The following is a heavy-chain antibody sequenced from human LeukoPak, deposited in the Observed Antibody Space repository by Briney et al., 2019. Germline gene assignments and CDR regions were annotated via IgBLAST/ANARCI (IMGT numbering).Heavy chain of an antibody. CDR3: ARDKSSGYYYRAFDI. V-gene: IGHV4-34*01. CDR2: INHSGST. D-gene: IGHD3-22*01. CDR1: GGSFSGYY. Sequence: SETLSLTCAVYGGSFSGYYWSWIRQPPGKGLEWIGEINHSGSTNYNPSLKSRVTISVDTSKNQFSLKLSSVTAADTAVYYCARDKSSGYYYRAFDIWGQGTMVTVSS. J-gene: IGHJ3*02.